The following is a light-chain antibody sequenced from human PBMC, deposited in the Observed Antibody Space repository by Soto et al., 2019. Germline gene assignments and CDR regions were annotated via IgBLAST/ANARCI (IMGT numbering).Light chain of an antibody. CDR3: QTWGTGLRV. Sequence: QPVLTQSPSASASLGASVKLTCTLSSGHSSFAIAWHQQQPEKGPRYLMKLNSDGSHSKGDGIPDRFSGSSSGAERYLTISSLQSEDEADYYCQTWGTGLRVFGGGTQRTVL. CDR1: SGHSSFA. V-gene: IGLV4-69*01. J-gene: IGLJ3*02. CDR2: LNSDGSH.